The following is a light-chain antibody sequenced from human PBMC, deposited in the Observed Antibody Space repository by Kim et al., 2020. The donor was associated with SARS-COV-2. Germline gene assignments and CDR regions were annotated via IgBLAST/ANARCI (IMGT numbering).Light chain of an antibody. J-gene: IGKJ1*01. Sequence: DIVMTQSPDSLAVSLGERATINCKSSQNVLYSLDNKNYLAWYQQKPGQPPKLLIYWASFRESGVPDRFSGSGSGTEFTFTINSLQAEDVAVYYCQHWWAFGQGTKVDIK. CDR2: WAS. CDR1: QNVLYSLDNKNY. CDR3: QHWWA. V-gene: IGKV4-1*01.